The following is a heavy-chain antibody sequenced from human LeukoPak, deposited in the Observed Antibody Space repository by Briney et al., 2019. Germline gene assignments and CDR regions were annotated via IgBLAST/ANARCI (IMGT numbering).Heavy chain of an antibody. V-gene: IGHV4-39*07. Sequence: PSETLSLTCTVSGGSISSSSYYWGWIRQPPGKGLEWIGEINHSGSTNYNPSLKSRVTISVDTSKNQFSLKLSSVTAADTAVYYCARGIVERGIIITYYFDYWGREPWSPSPQ. CDR3: ARGIVERGIIITYYFDY. D-gene: IGHD3-10*01. CDR1: GGSISSSSYY. J-gene: IGHJ4*02. CDR2: INHSGST.